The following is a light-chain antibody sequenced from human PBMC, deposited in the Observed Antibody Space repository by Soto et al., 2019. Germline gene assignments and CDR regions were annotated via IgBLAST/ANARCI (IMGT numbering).Light chain of an antibody. CDR1: TSDVGLYNY. Sequence: ALTQPASVSGSPGQSITISCTGTTSDVGLYNYVSWYQQHPGKAPKLMISEVSNRPSGVSNRFSGSKSGNTASLTISGLQAEDEADYYCSSYTSSDTLVFGAGTKLTVL. CDR2: EVS. V-gene: IGLV2-14*01. CDR3: SSYTSSDTLV. J-gene: IGLJ2*01.